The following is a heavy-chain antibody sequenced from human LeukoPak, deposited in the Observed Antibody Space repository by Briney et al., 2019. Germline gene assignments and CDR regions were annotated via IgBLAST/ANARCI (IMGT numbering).Heavy chain of an antibody. J-gene: IGHJ3*02. D-gene: IGHD4-17*01. CDR2: ISYDGSNK. V-gene: IGHV3-30*04. CDR1: GFTFSSYA. Sequence: GGSLRLSCAASGFTFSSYAMHWVRQAPGKGLEWVAVISYDGSNKYYADSVKGRFTISRDNSKNTPYLQMNSLRAEDTAVYYCARDYGVIWGQGTMVTVSS. CDR3: ARDYGVI.